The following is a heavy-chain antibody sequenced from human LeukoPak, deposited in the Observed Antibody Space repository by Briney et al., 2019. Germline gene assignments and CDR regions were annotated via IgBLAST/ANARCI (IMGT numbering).Heavy chain of an antibody. CDR3: ARDMGITIFGVVTFDAFDI. CDR2: INPNNGGT. V-gene: IGHV1-2*02. J-gene: IGHJ3*02. CDR1: GYTFTGYY. Sequence: GSVKVSCKASGYTFTGYYMYWVRQAPGQGLEWMGWINPNNGGTNYAQKFQGRVTMTRDTSISTAYMELSRLRSDDTAVYYCARDMGITIFGVVTFDAFDIWGQGTMVTVSS. D-gene: IGHD3-3*01.